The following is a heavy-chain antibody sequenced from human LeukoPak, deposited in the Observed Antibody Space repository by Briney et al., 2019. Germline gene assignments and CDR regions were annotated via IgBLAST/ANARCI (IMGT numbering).Heavy chain of an antibody. V-gene: IGHV3-23*01. J-gene: IGHJ4*02. CDR3: AKDTSTTVTTLVDY. CDR1: GFTFSSYA. Sequence: GRSLRLSCAASGFTFSSYAMHWVRQAPGKGLEWVPAISGSGGSTYYADSVKGRFTISRDNSKNTLYLQMNSLRAEDTAVYYCAKDTSTTVTTLVDYWGQGTLVTVSS. CDR2: ISGSGGST. D-gene: IGHD4-17*01.